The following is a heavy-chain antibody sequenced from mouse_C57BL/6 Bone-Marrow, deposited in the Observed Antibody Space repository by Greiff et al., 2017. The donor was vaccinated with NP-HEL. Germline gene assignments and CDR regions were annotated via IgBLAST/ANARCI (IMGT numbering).Heavy chain of an antibody. CDR1: GYTFTSYW. Sequence: QVQLQQPGAELVKPGASVKLSCKASGYTFTSYWMQWVKQRPGQGLEWIGEIDPSDSYTNYNQKFKGKATLTVDTSSSTAYMQLSSLTSEDSAVYYCAREGENGNYWFAYWGQGTLVTVSA. CDR3: AREGENGNYWFAY. CDR2: IDPSDSYT. D-gene: IGHD2-1*01. V-gene: IGHV1-50*01. J-gene: IGHJ3*01.